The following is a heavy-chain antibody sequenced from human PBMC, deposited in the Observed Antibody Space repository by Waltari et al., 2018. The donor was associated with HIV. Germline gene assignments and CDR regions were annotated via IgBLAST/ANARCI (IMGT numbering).Heavy chain of an antibody. CDR2: IYYSGST. J-gene: IGHJ4*02. D-gene: IGHD5-12*01. CDR3: ARHGEMATIEPGQKYYFDY. V-gene: IGHV4-39*01. Sequence: QLQLQESGPGLVKPSETLSLTCTVSGGSISSSSYYWGWIRQPPGKGLEWIGSIYYSGSTYYNPSLKSRVTISVDTSKNQFSLKLSSVTAADTAVYYCARHGEMATIEPGQKYYFDYWGQGTLVTVSS. CDR1: GGSISSSSYY.